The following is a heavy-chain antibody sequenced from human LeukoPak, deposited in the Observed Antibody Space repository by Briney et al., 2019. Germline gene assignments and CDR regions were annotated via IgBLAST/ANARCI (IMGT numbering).Heavy chain of an antibody. Sequence: PGGSLRLSCAAFGFSFSDHGMHWVRQAPGKGLEWVAFVQDNERHIYYANSVKGRFTISRDNSKNMLFLQMNSLTTDDTAVYYCANELWSGPSDAFEIWGRGTMVTVSS. V-gene: IGHV3-30*02. J-gene: IGHJ3*02. CDR2: VQDNERHI. CDR1: GFSFSDHG. D-gene: IGHD3-3*01. CDR3: ANELWSGPSDAFEI.